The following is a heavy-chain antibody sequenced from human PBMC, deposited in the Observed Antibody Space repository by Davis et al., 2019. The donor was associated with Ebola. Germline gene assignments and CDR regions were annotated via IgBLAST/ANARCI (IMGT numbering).Heavy chain of an antibody. CDR2: INPNSGGT. V-gene: IGHV1-2*02. Sequence: ASVKVSCKASGYTFTTYGISWVRQAPGQGLEWMGWINPNSGGTNYAQKFQGRVTMTRDTSISTAYMEVSRLRSDDTAVYYCARALTMIVVALGGYWGQGTLVTVSS. J-gene: IGHJ4*02. CDR1: GYTFTTYG. CDR3: ARALTMIVVALGGY. D-gene: IGHD3-22*01.